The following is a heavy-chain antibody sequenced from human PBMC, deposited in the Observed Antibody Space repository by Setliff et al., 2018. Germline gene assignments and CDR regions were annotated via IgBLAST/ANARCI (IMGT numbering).Heavy chain of an antibody. J-gene: IGHJ6*03. CDR2: TIPSFGST. CDR1: GGTFRSYG. CDR3: ARASRFGTIVYKGYYYMDV. V-gene: IGHV1-69*05. Sequence: GASVKVSCKASGGTFRSYGISWVRRAPGQGLEWMGGTIPSFGSTNYAQKFQDRVTIITDESTSTAYMELSSLRTEDTAVYYCARASRFGTIVYKGYYYMDVWGKGTTVTVSS. D-gene: IGHD3-10*01.